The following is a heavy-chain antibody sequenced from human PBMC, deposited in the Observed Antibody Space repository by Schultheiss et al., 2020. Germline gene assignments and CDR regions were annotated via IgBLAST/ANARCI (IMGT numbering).Heavy chain of an antibody. Sequence: ASVKVSCKASGYTFTGYYMHWVRQAPGQGLEWMGWINPNSGGTNYAQKFQGWVTMTRDTSISTAYMELSRLRSDDTAVYYCARGGANIYYYYYGMDVWGQGTTVTVS. V-gene: IGHV1-2*04. CDR1: GYTFTGYY. CDR3: ARGGANIYYYYYGMDV. D-gene: IGHD1-26*01. J-gene: IGHJ6*02. CDR2: INPNSGGT.